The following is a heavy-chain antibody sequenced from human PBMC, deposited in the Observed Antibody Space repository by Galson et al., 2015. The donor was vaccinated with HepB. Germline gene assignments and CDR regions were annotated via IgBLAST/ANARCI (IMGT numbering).Heavy chain of an antibody. CDR2: ISSSSSYI. D-gene: IGHD6-13*01. CDR1: GFTFSSYS. CDR3: ARGDSSSGGWGDY. V-gene: IGHV3-21*01. J-gene: IGHJ4*02. Sequence: SLRLSCAASGFTFSSYSMNWVRQAPGKGLEWVSSISSSSSYIYYADSVKGRFTISRDNAKNSLYLQMNSLRAEDTAVYYCARGDSSSGGWGDYWGQGTLVTVSS.